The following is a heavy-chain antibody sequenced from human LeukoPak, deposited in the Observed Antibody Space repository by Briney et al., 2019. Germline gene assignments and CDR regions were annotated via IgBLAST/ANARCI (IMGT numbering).Heavy chain of an antibody. D-gene: IGHD3-10*01. CDR2: THYSGST. Sequence: PSETLSLTCTVSGYSISSGYYWGWIRKPPGKGLEWIGSTHYSGSTYYNPSLKSRVTISIDTSKNQFSLKLSSVTATDTAVYYCARDLDGSGNLDYWGQGTLVTVSS. V-gene: IGHV4-38-2*02. CDR1: GYSISSGYY. J-gene: IGHJ4*02. CDR3: ARDLDGSGNLDY.